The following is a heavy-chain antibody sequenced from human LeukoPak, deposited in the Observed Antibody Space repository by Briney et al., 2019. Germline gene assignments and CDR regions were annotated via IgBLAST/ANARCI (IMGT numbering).Heavy chain of an antibody. V-gene: IGHV4-61*02. D-gene: IGHD3-3*01. CDR2: IYTSGST. CDR3: ARVLDFWSGYFVFDM. J-gene: IGHJ3*02. CDR1: GGSISSGSYY. Sequence: SETLSLTCTVSGGSISSGSYYWSWIRQPAGKGLEWIGRIYTSGSTHYNPSLKSRVTISVDKSQNQFSLKLSSVTAADTAVYYCARVLDFWSGYFVFDMWGQGTMVTVSS.